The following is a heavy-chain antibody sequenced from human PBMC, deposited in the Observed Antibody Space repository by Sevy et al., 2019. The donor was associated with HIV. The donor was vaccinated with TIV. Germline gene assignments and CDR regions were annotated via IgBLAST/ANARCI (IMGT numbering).Heavy chain of an antibody. CDR1: GFSFSSYE. CDR3: ARDLPPSATIVAHFDY. V-gene: IGHV3-48*03. D-gene: IGHD5-12*01. CDR2: ITSSGSTK. Sequence: GGSLRLSCAASGFSFSSYEMNWVRQAPGKGLEWVSFITSSGSTKHYSDSVRGRFTISRDNAKNSLYLQMNSLRAEDTAVYYCARDLPPSATIVAHFDYWGQGILVTVSS. J-gene: IGHJ4*02.